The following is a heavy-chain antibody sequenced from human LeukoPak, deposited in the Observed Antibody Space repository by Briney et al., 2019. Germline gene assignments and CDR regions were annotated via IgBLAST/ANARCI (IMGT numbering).Heavy chain of an antibody. CDR1: GGSISSYY. Sequence: MASETLFLTCTVSGGSISSYYWSWIRQPAGKGLEWIGCIYTSGSTNYNPSLKSRVTMSVDTSKNQFSLKLSSVTAADTAVYYCARVGDRHYYYMDVWGKGTTVTVSS. J-gene: IGHJ6*03. CDR2: IYTSGST. V-gene: IGHV4-4*07. CDR3: ARVGDRHYYYMDV. D-gene: IGHD3-16*01.